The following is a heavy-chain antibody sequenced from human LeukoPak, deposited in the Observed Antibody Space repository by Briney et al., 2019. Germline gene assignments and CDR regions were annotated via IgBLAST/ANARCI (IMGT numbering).Heavy chain of an antibody. D-gene: IGHD6-13*01. Sequence: SVKVALMASGYTFTGYYMHWVRQAPGQELEWLGWLSPNSGDTKFAQKFQGRVSMTRDTSISTAYMELSSLRSDDTAVYYCARASGISSWYLVYWGRGTLVTVSS. CDR1: GYTFTGYY. J-gene: IGHJ4*02. CDR2: LSPNSGDT. CDR3: ARASGISSWYLVY. V-gene: IGHV1-2*02.